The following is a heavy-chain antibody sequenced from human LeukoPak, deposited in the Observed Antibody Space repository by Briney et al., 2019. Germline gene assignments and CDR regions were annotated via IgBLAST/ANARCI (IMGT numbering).Heavy chain of an antibody. CDR3: VACASASCYGDRFDP. V-gene: IGHV3-23*01. CDR1: GFTFASHA. J-gene: IGHJ5*02. Sequence: GGSLRLSCAASGFTFASHAMTWVRQAPGKGLEWVSSISATDGSTYYADSVRGRFTISRDDSKNTLFLQMNSLGAEDTALYYCVACASASCYGDRFDPWGQGTLVTVSS. CDR2: ISATDGST. D-gene: IGHD2-2*01.